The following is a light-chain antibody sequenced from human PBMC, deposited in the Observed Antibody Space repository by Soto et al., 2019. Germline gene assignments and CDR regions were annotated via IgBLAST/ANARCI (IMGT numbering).Light chain of an antibody. CDR1: SSDVGGYNY. CDR3: CSYAGSYTFV. Sequence: QCVLTKPGSGSGAPGGGGTISCTRTSSDVGGYNYVSWYQQHPGKAPKLMIYDVSKRPSGVPDRFSGSKSGNTASLTISGLQAEDEADYYCCSYAGSYTFVFGTGTKVTVL. CDR2: DVS. V-gene: IGLV2-11*01. J-gene: IGLJ1*01.